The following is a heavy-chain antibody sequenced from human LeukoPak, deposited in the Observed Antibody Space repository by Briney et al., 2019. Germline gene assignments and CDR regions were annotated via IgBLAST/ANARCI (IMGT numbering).Heavy chain of an antibody. CDR1: GFTFRIYW. CDR3: ARGLPYYDV. Sequence: GGSLRLSCAASGFTFRIYWMSWVRQAPGKGLEWVANIKVDGSEKYYVDSVKGRFTISRDNAKNSLYLQMNSLRAEDTAVYYCARGLPYYDVWGQGTLVTVSS. V-gene: IGHV3-7*01. J-gene: IGHJ4*02. CDR2: IKVDGSEK. D-gene: IGHD3-10*02.